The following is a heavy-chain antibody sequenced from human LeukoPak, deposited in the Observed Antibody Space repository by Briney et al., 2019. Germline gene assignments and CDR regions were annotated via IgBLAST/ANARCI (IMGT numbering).Heavy chain of an antibody. CDR1: GGSISSYY. CDR2: IYYSGST. Sequence: KPSETLSLTCTVSGGSISSYYWSWIRQPPGKGLEWIGYIYYSGSTNYNPSLKSRVTISVDTSKNQFSLKLSSVTAADTAMYYCARGYDSSGYNYWGQGTLVTVSS. CDR3: ARGYDSSGYNY. D-gene: IGHD3-22*01. V-gene: IGHV4-59*01. J-gene: IGHJ4*02.